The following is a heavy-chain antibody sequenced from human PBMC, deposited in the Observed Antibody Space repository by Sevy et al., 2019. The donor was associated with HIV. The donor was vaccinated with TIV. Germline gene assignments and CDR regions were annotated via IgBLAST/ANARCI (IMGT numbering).Heavy chain of an antibody. CDR3: AGRKVGDFWSGSIRGPWAGGPLFDY. V-gene: IGHV3-23*01. CDR2: ISHSGDST. Sequence: GGSLRLSCTSSGFTFSSYDMNWVRQAPGKGLEWVSTISHSGDSTYYADSVKGRFTISRDNSENTRYLQMNSLRAEDTALYYCAGRKVGDFWSGSIRGPWAGGPLFDYWGQGTLVTVSS. CDR1: GFTFSSYD. J-gene: IGHJ4*02. D-gene: IGHD3-3*01.